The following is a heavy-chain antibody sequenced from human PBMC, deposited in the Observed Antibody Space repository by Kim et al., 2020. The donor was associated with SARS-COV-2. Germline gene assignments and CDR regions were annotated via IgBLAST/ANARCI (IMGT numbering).Heavy chain of an antibody. V-gene: IGHV3-64*01. Sequence: GGSLRLSCAASGFTFSSYAMHWVRQAPGKGLEYVSAISSNGGSTYYANSVKGRFTISRDNSKNTLYLQMGSLRAEDMAVYYCARSRRMVRGWGWFDPWGQGTLVTVSS. CDR2: ISSNGGST. J-gene: IGHJ5*02. CDR3: ARSRRMVRGWGWFDP. D-gene: IGHD3-10*01. CDR1: GFTFSSYA.